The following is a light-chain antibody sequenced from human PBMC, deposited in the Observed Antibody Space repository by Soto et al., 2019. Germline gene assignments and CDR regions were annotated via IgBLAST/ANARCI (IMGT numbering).Light chain of an antibody. V-gene: IGKV1-5*03. J-gene: IGKJ1*01. CDR3: QQYSRLWS. Sequence: DIKMTQSPSSLSATVGDRVTITCRASESISTWLAWYQQKPGKAPKLLIYGASSLESGVPPRFSGDGSGTEFTLTISSLQRDDFGTYYCQQYSRLWSFGQGTKVDI. CDR1: ESISTW. CDR2: GAS.